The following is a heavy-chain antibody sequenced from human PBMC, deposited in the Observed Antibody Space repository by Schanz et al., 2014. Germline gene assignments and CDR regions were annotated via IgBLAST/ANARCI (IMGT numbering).Heavy chain of an antibody. Sequence: QVQLVESGGGVVQPGGSLRLSCAASGFTFSNFGMHWVRQAPGKGLEWVAFIWHDVTKRSYADSVKGRFTISRDTSKNTLYLQMNSLRAEDTALFYCARDPGGTKTHGLWGQGTLVTVSS. J-gene: IGHJ4*02. D-gene: IGHD2-15*01. CDR3: ARDPGGTKTHGL. V-gene: IGHV3-30*02. CDR2: IWHDVTKR. CDR1: GFTFSNFG.